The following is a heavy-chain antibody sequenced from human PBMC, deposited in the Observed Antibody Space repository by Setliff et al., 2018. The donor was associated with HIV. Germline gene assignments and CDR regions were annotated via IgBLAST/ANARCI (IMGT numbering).Heavy chain of an antibody. V-gene: IGHV4-34*01. CDR1: GGTFSLHY. D-gene: IGHD2-21*02. J-gene: IGHJ6*03. Sequence: SETLSLTCAVSGGTFSLHYYTWIRQSPLRGLEWIGEINHSGGTNYNPSLRSRVTMSVDTSKNQFSLKVTSVTAADTAVYYCTRDLWGDDYYYNNMDVWGKGTTVTVSS. CDR2: INHSGGT. CDR3: TRDLWGDDYYYNNMDV.